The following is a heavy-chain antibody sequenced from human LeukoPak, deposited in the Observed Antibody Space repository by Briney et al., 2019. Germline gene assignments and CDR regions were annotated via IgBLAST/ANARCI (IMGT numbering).Heavy chain of an antibody. CDR1: GFIFSDYD. V-gene: IGHV3-30*02. CDR3: AKDRYYDILTGNFDY. D-gene: IGHD3-9*01. J-gene: IGHJ4*02. Sequence: GGSLRLSCAASGFIFSDYDMHWVRQAPGKGLEWVAFMHYDRRTKYYADSVKGRFTISRDNAKNSLYLQMNSLRAEDTALYYCAKDRYYDILTGNFDYWGQGTLVTVSS. CDR2: MHYDRRTK.